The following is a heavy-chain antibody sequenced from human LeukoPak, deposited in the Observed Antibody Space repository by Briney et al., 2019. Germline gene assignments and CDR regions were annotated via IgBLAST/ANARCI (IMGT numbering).Heavy chain of an antibody. CDR2: IYYSGST. Sequence: NPSETLSLTCTVSGGSISSGGYYWSWIRQHPGKGLEWIGYIYYSGSTYYNPSLKSRVTISVDTSKNQFSLKLSSVTAADTAVYYCARGGLMVPFDYWGQGTLVTVSS. J-gene: IGHJ4*02. D-gene: IGHD3-10*01. V-gene: IGHV4-31*03. CDR3: ARGGLMVPFDY. CDR1: GGSISSGGYY.